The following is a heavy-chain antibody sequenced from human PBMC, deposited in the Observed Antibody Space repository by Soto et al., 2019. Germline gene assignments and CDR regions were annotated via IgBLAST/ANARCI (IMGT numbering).Heavy chain of an antibody. CDR1: GCSISSYY. V-gene: IGHV4-59*01. J-gene: IGHJ4*02. D-gene: IGHD3-10*01. CDR3: ARGRFGTMVRGVIEF. CDR2: IYYSGST. Sequence: XETLSLTCTVSGCSISSYYWSWIRQPPGKGLEWIGYIYYSGSTNYNPSLKSRVTISVDTSKNQFSLKLSSVTAADTAVYYCARGRFGTMVRGVIEFWGQGTLVTVSS.